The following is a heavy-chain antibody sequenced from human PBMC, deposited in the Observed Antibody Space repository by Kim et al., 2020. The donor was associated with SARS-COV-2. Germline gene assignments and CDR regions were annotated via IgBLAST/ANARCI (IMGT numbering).Heavy chain of an antibody. J-gene: IGHJ4*02. D-gene: IGHD1-26*01. CDR2: IRSKAYGGTT. Sequence: GGSLRLSCTASGFTFGDYAMSWLRQAPGTGLEWVAFIRSKAYGGTTEYAPSVKGRFTISRDDSKGIAYLQMTSLKTEDAAVYYCTRGALGASYYFDYWGQGTLVTVSS. V-gene: IGHV3-49*03. CDR3: TRGALGASYYFDY. CDR1: GFTFGDYA.